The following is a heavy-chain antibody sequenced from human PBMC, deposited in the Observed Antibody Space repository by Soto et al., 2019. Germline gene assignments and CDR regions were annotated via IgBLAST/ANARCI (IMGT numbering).Heavy chain of an antibody. CDR1: GYTFTSYG. CDR3: ARDGLHPVHEALDI. D-gene: IGHD1-1*01. J-gene: IGHJ3*02. Sequence: QVQLVQSGAEVKKHGASVKVSCKASGYTFTSYGISWVRQAPGQRLEWMGWISAYNGNTNYEQRLQDRVTMTTNTTTSTAYMGLRSLRFYARAVYYCARDGLHPVHEALDIWGQGTMVTVSS. CDR2: ISAYNGNT. V-gene: IGHV1-18*01.